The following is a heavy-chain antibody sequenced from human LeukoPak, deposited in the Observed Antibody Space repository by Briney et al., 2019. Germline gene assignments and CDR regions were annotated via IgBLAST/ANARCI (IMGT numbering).Heavy chain of an antibody. Sequence: QASETLSLTCTVSGGSISSYYWSWIRQPPGKGLEWIGYIYYSGSTNYNPSLKSRVTISVDTSKNQFSLKLSSVTAADTAVYYCARVGYDYVWGSYDYWGQGTLVTVSS. J-gene: IGHJ4*02. CDR3: ARVGYDYVWGSYDY. D-gene: IGHD3-16*01. CDR1: GGSISSYY. CDR2: IYYSGST. V-gene: IGHV4-59*01.